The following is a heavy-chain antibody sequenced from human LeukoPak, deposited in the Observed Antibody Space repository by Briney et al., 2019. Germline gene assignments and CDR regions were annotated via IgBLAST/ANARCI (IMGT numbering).Heavy chain of an antibody. D-gene: IGHD3-10*01. CDR3: ARGVTMVRYSGAFDI. J-gene: IGHJ3*02. CDR1: GYSFTSYW. V-gene: IGHV5-51*01. Sequence: GESLKISCKGSGYSFTSYWIGWVRQMPGKGVEWMGIIYPGDSDTRYSPSFQGQVTISADKSISTAYLQWSSLKASDTAMYYCARGVTMVRYSGAFDIWGQGTMVTVSS. CDR2: IYPGDSDT.